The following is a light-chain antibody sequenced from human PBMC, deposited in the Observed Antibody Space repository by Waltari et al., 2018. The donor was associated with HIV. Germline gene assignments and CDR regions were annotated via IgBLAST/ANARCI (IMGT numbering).Light chain of an antibody. Sequence: DIQLTQSPPFLSASPGDRVSIACRANQTIRTYLAWYQQKPGKAPRLLLYGASIFQTGVPSRFTGRVSGTEFHRTITSLQPEDFATYYCQQVNSYPLTFGRGTKVEVK. CDR1: QTIRTY. V-gene: IGKV1-9*01. J-gene: IGKJ4*01. CDR3: QQVNSYPLT. CDR2: GAS.